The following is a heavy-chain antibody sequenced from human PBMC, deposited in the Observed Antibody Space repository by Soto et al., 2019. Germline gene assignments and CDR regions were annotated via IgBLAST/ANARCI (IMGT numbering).Heavy chain of an antibody. J-gene: IGHJ5*02. CDR3: AREDESSGYAGTFHR. CDR1: GFTFSTDV. Sequence: QVQLVESGGGVVQPGRSLRLSCAASGFTFSTDVMHWVRQVPGKGLEGVARISHDESNNQYPDSVKGRFTISRDNSKNTLSLQMDSLRAEDTAVYYCAREDESSGYAGTFHRWGQGTLVTVSS. V-gene: IGHV3-30-3*01. D-gene: IGHD3-22*01. CDR2: ISHDESNN.